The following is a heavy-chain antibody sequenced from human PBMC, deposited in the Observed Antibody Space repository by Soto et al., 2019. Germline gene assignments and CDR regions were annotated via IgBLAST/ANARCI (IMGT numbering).Heavy chain of an antibody. CDR1: GFTFSDYY. Sequence: QVQLVESGGGLVKPGGSLRLSCAASGFTFSDYYMSWLRQAPGKGLEWVSYIRSSGSTIYYADSVKGRFTIARDNAKNARYRQMNSLRAEDTAVYYCARSSSSSMERNNNWFDPWGQGTLVTVSS. V-gene: IGHV3-11*01. D-gene: IGHD6-6*01. CDR2: IRSSGSTI. J-gene: IGHJ5*02. CDR3: ARSSSSSMERNNNWFDP.